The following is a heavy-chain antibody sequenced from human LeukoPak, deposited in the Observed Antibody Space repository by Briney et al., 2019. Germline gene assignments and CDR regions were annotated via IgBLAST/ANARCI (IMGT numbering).Heavy chain of an antibody. CDR1: GYTFTSYD. D-gene: IGHD2-15*01. J-gene: IGHJ4*02. CDR3: ARGGDIVVAATILDY. V-gene: IGHV1-8*03. Sequence: ASVKVSCKASGYTFTSYDINWVRQAPGQGLEWMGWMNPNSGNTGYAQKFQGRVTITRNTSISTAYMELSSLRSEDTAVYYCARGGDIVVAATILDYWGQGTLVTVSS. CDR2: MNPNSGNT.